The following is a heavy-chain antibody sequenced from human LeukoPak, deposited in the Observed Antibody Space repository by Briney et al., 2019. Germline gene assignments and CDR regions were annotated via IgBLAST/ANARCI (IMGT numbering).Heavy chain of an antibody. CDR1: GFTFDDYG. CDR2: IYSGGST. J-gene: IGHJ5*02. Sequence: GGSLRLSCAASGFTFDDYGMSWVRQAPGKGLEWVSVIYSGGSTYNADSVKGRFTISRDNSKNTLYLQMNSLRADDTAVYYCARVREYLRFDPWGQGTLVTVSS. CDR3: ARVREYLRFDP. V-gene: IGHV3-53*01. D-gene: IGHD2-2*01.